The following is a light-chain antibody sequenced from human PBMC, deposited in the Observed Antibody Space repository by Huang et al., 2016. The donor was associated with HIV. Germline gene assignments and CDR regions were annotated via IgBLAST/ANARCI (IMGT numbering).Light chain of an antibody. CDR2: GAS. CDR3: QQYNNWPLT. V-gene: IGKV3-15*01. J-gene: IGKJ4*01. CDR1: QSVSSN. Sequence: EIVMTQSPATLSVSPGERATLSCRASQSVSSNFAWFQQKPGQAPRRLIYGASTRATGIPARFSGSGSGTEFTLTISSLQSEEFAVYYCQQYNNWPLTFGGGTKVEIK.